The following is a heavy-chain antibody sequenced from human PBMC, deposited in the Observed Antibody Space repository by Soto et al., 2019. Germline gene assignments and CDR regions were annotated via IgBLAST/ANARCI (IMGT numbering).Heavy chain of an antibody. CDR1: GYTITSYY. CDR3: ARGQRPPIGPRWFDP. J-gene: IGHJ5*02. Sequence: ASVKVSCKASGYTITSYYMHWVRQAPGQGLEWMGIINPSSSATRYSQKFQGRVTMTRDVSTSTVYMEMSGLRSEDTAVYYCARGQRPPIGPRWFDPWGQGTLVTVSS. CDR2: INPSSSAT. D-gene: IGHD2-21*01. V-gene: IGHV1-46*01.